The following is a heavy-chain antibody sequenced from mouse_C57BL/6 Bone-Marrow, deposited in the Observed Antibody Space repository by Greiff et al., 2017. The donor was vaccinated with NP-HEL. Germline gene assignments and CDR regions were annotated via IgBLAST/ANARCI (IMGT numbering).Heavy chain of an antibody. V-gene: IGHV7-3*01. CDR1: GFTFTDYY. J-gene: IGHJ1*03. CDR2: IRNKANGYTT. CDR3: ARWDGYYPYWYFDV. D-gene: IGHD2-3*01. Sequence: EVMLVESGGGLVQPGGSLSLSCAASGFTFTDYYMSWVRQPPGKALEWLGFIRNKANGYTTEYSASVKGRFTISRDNSQSILYLQMNALRAEDSATYYCARWDGYYPYWYFDVWGTGTTVTVSS.